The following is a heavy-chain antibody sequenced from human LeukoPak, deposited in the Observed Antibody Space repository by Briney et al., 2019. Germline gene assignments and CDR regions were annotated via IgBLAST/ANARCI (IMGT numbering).Heavy chain of an antibody. CDR1: GYSFTSYW. J-gene: IGHJ4*02. CDR2: IYPGDSDT. CDR3: ARHSLRQFDWLLSRALDY. V-gene: IGHV5-51*01. Sequence: PGEPLKISCKGSGYSFTSYWIGWVRQMPGKGLEWMGIIYPGDSDTRYSPSFQGQVTISADKSISTAYLQWSSLKASDTAMYYCARHSLRQFDWLLSRALDYWGQGTLVTVSS. D-gene: IGHD3-9*01.